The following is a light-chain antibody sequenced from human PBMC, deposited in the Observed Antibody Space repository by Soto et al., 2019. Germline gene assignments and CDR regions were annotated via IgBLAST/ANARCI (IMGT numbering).Light chain of an antibody. CDR1: QGIRND. V-gene: IGKV1-6*01. J-gene: IGKJ1*01. CDR2: AAS. Sequence: AMQMTQYPSSRSSSVGDRGTITCRASQGIRNDLGWYQQKPGKAPKLLIYAASSLQSGVPSRFSGSGSGTDGTITISSLQTEDVSTYYCLQAYNYTWTFGQGTKVDIK. CDR3: LQAYNYTWT.